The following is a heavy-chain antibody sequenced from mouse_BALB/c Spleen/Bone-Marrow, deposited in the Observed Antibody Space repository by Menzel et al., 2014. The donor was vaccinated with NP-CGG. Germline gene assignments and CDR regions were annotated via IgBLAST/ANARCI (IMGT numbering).Heavy chain of an antibody. D-gene: IGHD2-4*01. CDR3: ARHYYDYDYYAMDY. J-gene: IGHJ4*01. CDR1: GYTLTTYV. CDR2: INPYNDGT. V-gene: IGHV1-14*01. Sequence: VQLQQSGPERVKPGASVKMSCKASGYTLTTYVMHWVKQRPGQGLEWIGYINPYNDGTKYNEKFKGKATLTSDKSYSTAYMELSSLTSEDSAVYYCARHYYDYDYYAMDYWGQGTSVTVSS.